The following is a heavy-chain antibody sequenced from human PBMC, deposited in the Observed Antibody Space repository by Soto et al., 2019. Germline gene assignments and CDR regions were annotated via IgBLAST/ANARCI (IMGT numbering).Heavy chain of an antibody. D-gene: IGHD3-16*01. V-gene: IGHV3-11*01. Sequence: GGSLRLSCAASGFTFSDYYMSWIRQAPGKGLEYISYISSGGSFIYYADSVKGRFTISRDTAKTSLYLQMNSLRAEDTALYYCARHRYYEGSVPGYGMDVWGQGNTVTVSS. J-gene: IGHJ6*02. CDR1: GFTFSDYY. CDR2: ISSGGSFI. CDR3: ARHRYYEGSVPGYGMDV.